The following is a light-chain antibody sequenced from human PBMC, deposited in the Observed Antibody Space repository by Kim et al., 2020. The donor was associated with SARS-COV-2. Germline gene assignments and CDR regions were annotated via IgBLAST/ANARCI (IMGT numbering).Light chain of an antibody. CDR1: NLGDKY. J-gene: IGLJ3*02. Sequence: SYELTQPPSVSVGPGQTATIICSGDNLGDKYAYWYQQKPGQAPVLVIYQDTKMPSGIPDRFSGSNSGSTATLTISGTQARDEADYYCQAWASNTAVFGGG. CDR2: QDT. CDR3: QAWASNTAV. V-gene: IGLV3-1*01.